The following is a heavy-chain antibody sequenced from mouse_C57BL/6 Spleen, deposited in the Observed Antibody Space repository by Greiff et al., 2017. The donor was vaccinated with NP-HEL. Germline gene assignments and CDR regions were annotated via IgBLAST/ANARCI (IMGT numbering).Heavy chain of an antibody. Sequence: VQLQQSGPVLVKPGASVKMSCKASGYTFTDYYMNWVKQSHGKSLEWIGVINPYNGGTSYNQKFKGKATLTVDKSSSTAYMELNSLTSEASAVYYCARSFITTVDYWGQGTTLTVSS. CDR1: GYTFTDYY. J-gene: IGHJ2*01. V-gene: IGHV1-19*01. CDR2: INPYNGGT. D-gene: IGHD1-1*01. CDR3: ARSFITTVDY.